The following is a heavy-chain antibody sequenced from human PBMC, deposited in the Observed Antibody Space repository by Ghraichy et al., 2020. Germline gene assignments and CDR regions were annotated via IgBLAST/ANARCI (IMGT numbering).Heavy chain of an antibody. CDR1: GGSISSSSYY. V-gene: IGHV4-39*01. CDR3: ARFGRLGELSKYFDY. D-gene: IGHD3-16*02. CDR2: IYYSGST. Sequence: SETLSLTCTVSGGSISSSSYYWGWIRQPPGKGLEWIGSIYYSGSTYYNPSLKSRVTISVDTSKNQFSLKLSSVTAADTAVYYCARFGRLGELSKYFDYWGQGTLVTVSS. J-gene: IGHJ4*02.